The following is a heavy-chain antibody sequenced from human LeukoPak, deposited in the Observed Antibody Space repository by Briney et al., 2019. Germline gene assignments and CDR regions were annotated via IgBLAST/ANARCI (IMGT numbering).Heavy chain of an antibody. V-gene: IGHV3-48*03. Sequence: GGSLRLSCAASGFTFSSYEMNWVRQAPGKGLEWVSYIGSSGSTIHYADSVQGRFTISRDNAKNSLYLQMNNLRAEDTAVYYCARNRAIYYYDSSGFDPWGQGTLVTVSS. CDR1: GFTFSSYE. CDR3: ARNRAIYYYDSSGFDP. D-gene: IGHD3-22*01. CDR2: IGSSGSTI. J-gene: IGHJ5*02.